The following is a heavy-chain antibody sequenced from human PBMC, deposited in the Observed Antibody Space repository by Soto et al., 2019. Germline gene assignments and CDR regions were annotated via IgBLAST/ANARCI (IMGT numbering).Heavy chain of an antibody. J-gene: IGHJ4*02. CDR3: AKGYTWDYGDYKYYFDY. V-gene: IGHV3-23*01. CDR1: GFTFSSYA. D-gene: IGHD4-17*01. CDR2: ISGSGGST. Sequence: GGSLRLSCAASGFTFSSYAMSWVRQAPGKGLEWVSAISGSGGSTYYADSVKGRFTISRDNSKNTLYLQMNSLRAEDTAVYYCAKGYTWDYGDYKYYFDYWGQGTLVTVSS.